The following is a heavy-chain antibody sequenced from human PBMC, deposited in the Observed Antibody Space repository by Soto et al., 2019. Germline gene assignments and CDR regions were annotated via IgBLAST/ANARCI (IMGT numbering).Heavy chain of an antibody. CDR1: GFTFSSYS. V-gene: IGHV3-21*01. D-gene: IGHD6-6*01. Sequence: GGSLRLSCAASGFTFSSYSMNWVRQAPGKGLEWVSSISSSSSYIYYADSVKGRFTISRDNAKNSLYLQMNSLRAEDTAVYYCARDSPGSSSFFWYFDLWGRGTLVTVSS. CDR2: ISSSSSYI. CDR3: ARDSPGSSSFFWYFDL. J-gene: IGHJ2*01.